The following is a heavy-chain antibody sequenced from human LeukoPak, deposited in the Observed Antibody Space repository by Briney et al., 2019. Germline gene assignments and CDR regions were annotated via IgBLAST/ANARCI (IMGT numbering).Heavy chain of an antibody. CDR2: INAGNGNT. D-gene: IGHD6-6*01. J-gene: IGHJ6*02. CDR1: GYTFTSYA. CDR3: ASRSSSSFYYYGMDV. V-gene: IGHV1-3*01. Sequence: ASVKVSCKASGYTFTSYAMHWVRQAPGQRLEWMGWINAGNGNTKYSQKFQGRVTITRDTSASTAYMELSSLRSEDTAVNYCASRSSSSFYYYGMDVWGQGTTVTVSS.